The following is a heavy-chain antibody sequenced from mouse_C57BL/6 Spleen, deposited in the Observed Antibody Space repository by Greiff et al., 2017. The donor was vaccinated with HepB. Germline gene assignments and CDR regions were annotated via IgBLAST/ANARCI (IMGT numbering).Heavy chain of an antibody. D-gene: IGHD2-3*01. CDR2: IRSKSSNYAT. CDR3: VREGAWLLLLAMDY. V-gene: IGHV10-3*01. Sequence: EVQVVESGGGLVQPKGSLKLSCAASGLTFNTYAMHWVRQAPGKGLEWVARIRSKSSNYATYYADSVKDRFTISRDDSQSMLYLQMNNLKTEDTAMYYCVREGAWLLLLAMDYWGQGTSVTVSS. CDR1: GLTFNTYA. J-gene: IGHJ4*01.